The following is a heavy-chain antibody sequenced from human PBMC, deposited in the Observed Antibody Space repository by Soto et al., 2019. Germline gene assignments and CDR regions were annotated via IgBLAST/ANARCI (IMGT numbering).Heavy chain of an antibody. Sequence: SETLSLTCSVSGASISSNFWSWVRQPPGLGLEWVGYIYYAGTTSSNPSLRSRAAISLDASKRQFSLNLRSVTAADTAVYYCARLGGYYQAFNIWGPGALVTAPQ. J-gene: IGHJ4*01. CDR1: GASISSNF. CDR2: IYYAGTT. CDR3: ARLGGYYQAFNI. D-gene: IGHD3-22*01. V-gene: IGHV4-59*08.